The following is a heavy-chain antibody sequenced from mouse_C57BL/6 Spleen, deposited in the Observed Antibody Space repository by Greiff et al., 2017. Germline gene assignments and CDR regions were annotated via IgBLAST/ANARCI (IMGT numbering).Heavy chain of an antibody. CDR1: GYTFTSYW. V-gene: IGHV1-69*01. Sequence: VQLQQPGPELVMPGASVKLSCKASGYTFTSYWMHWVKQRPGQGLEWIGEIDPSDSYTNYNQQFKGKSTMTVDKSSSTAYMQLSSLTSEDSAVYYCARDSKGGYFDDWGTGTTVTVSS. CDR2: IDPSDSYT. D-gene: IGHD2-5*01. CDR3: ARDSKGGYFDD. J-gene: IGHJ1*03.